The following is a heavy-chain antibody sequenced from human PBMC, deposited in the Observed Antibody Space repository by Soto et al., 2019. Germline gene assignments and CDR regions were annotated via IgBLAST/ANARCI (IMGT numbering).Heavy chain of an antibody. CDR1: GGTFSSDT. J-gene: IGHJ4*02. CDR3: AKTIFSSGWKYFDY. CDR2: IIPILGIA. D-gene: IGHD6-19*01. V-gene: IGHV1-69*02. Sequence: VKVSCKASGGTFSSDTISWVRQAPGQGLEWMGRIIPILGIANYAQKFQGRVTITADKSTSTAYMELSSLRSEDTAVYYCAKTIFSSGWKYFDYWGQGTLVTVSS.